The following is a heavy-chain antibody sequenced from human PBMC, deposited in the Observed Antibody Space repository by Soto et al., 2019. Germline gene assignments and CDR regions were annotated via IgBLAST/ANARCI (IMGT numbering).Heavy chain of an antibody. J-gene: IGHJ4*02. CDR1: GFTFSDYS. Sequence: VQLLESAGGLVQPGGSLRLSCAASGFTFSDYSMSWVRQAPGRGLEWVSTFTRRGNIYYADSVKGRFTISRDNSKSTVYLQRDSLRAEDTALYYCAREYAPGSPNYDYWGLGTLVTVSS. CDR3: AREYAPGSPNYDY. D-gene: IGHD3-10*01. V-gene: IGHV3-23*01. CDR2: FTRRGNI.